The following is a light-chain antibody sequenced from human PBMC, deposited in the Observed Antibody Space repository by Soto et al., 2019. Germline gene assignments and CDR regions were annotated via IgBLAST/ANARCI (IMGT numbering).Light chain of an antibody. J-gene: IGKJ4*01. V-gene: IGKV1-33*01. CDR3: QQYDNLPLT. CDR2: DAS. Sequence: IQMTQSPSYLSASVGDRVTITCRASQDISNYLNWYQQKPGKAPKLLIYDASNLETGVPSRFSGSGSGTDITFTISSLQPEDIATYYCQQYDNLPLTFGGGTKVDIK. CDR1: QDISNY.